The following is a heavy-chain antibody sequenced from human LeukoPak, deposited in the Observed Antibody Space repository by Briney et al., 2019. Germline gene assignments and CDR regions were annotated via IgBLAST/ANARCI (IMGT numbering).Heavy chain of an antibody. D-gene: IGHD6-6*01. CDR1: GGSINSYY. V-gene: IGHV4-4*07. J-gene: IGHJ4*02. CDR3: AREGSMTARPFVSIDY. Sequence: PSETLSLTCTVSGGSINSYYWTWIRQPAGKGLEWIGRIHTSGNTDYNPSLQSRITMSVDTSKNQFSLKLSSVTAADTAVYYCAREGSMTARPFVSIDYWGQGTLATVSS. CDR2: IHTSGNT.